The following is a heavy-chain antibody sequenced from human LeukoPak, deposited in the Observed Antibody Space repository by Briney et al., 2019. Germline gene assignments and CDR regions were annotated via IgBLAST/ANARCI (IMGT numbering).Heavy chain of an antibody. CDR2: ISGSGGST. CDR3: AKDGFSYYYDSSGQKDY. D-gene: IGHD3-22*01. CDR1: GFTFSSYA. V-gene: IGHV3-23*01. J-gene: IGHJ4*02. Sequence: PGGSLRLSCAASGFTFSSYAMSWVRQAPGKGLEWVSAISGSGGSTYYADSVKGRFTISRDNSKNTLYLQMNSLRAEDTAVYYCAKDGFSYYYDSSGQKDYWGQGTLVTVSS.